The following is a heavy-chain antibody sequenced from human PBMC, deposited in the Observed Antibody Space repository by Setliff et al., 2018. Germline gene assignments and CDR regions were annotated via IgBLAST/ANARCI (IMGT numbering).Heavy chain of an antibody. D-gene: IGHD3-16*01. CDR2: IYPSDSDT. CDR3: ARSLSDLASYYGMDV. Sequence: PGESLKISCKGSGYSFTSYWIGWVRQMPGKGLEWMGIIYPSDSDTRYSPSFQGQVTISADKSISTAYLQWSSLKASDTAMYYCARSLSDLASYYGMDVWGQGTTVTVSS. J-gene: IGHJ6*02. CDR1: GYSFTSYW. V-gene: IGHV5-51*01.